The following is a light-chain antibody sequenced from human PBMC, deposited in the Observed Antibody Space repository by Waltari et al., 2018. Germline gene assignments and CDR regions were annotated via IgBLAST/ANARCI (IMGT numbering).Light chain of an antibody. CDR1: RDIRND. Sequence: DIQMTQSPSSLSASIGDRVTITCRASRDIRNDLGWYQHKPGKAPKSLMYGASRLQSGVPSRFSGSGFGTEFTLTISNLQPEDFATYYCLQYNVYPRTFAQGTKVDIK. CDR2: GAS. V-gene: IGKV1-17*02. J-gene: IGKJ1*01. CDR3: LQYNVYPRT.